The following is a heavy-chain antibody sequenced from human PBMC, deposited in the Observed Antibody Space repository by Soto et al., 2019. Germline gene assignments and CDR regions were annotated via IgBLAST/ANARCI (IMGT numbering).Heavy chain of an antibody. CDR3: ARGKGGIAARGEFNP. V-gene: IGHV1-69*01. CDR1: GGTFRSYA. CDR2: IIPIFGTA. D-gene: IGHD6-6*01. Sequence: SVKGSCEASGGTFRSYAISWVRQAPGQGLEWMGGIIPIFGTANYAQKFQGRVTITADESTSTAYMELSSLRSEDTAVYYCARGKGGIAARGEFNPWGQGTLVTVSS. J-gene: IGHJ5*02.